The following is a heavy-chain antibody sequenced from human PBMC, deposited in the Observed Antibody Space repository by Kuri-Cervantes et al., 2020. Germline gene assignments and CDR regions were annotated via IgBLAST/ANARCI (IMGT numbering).Heavy chain of an antibody. J-gene: IGHJ4*02. CDR3: ARGLGVVVPAAIVWGY. V-gene: IGHV4-4*02. Sequence: SCAVSGASISSNNWWTWVRQPPGKGLEWIGEIYHTGNTNYNPSLESRVTISVDKSKNQFSLKLSSVTAADTAVYYCARGLGVVVPAAIVWGYWGQGTLVTVSS. D-gene: IGHD2-2*02. CDR1: GASISSNNW. CDR2: IYHTGNT.